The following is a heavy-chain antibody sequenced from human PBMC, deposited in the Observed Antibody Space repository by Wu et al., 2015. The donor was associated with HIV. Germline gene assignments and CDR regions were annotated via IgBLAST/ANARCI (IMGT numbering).Heavy chain of an antibody. CDR1: GYTFTSYG. CDR2: ISAYNGNT. Sequence: QVQLVQSGAEVKKPGASVKVSCKASGYTFTSYGISWVRQAPGQGLEWMGWISAYNGNTNYAQKLQGRVTMTTDTSTSTAYMELSRLRFDDTAVYYCARGSSGHNMIREPLLSYWGQGTLVTVSS. D-gene: IGHD3-10*01. CDR3: ARGSSGHNMIREPLLSY. V-gene: IGHV1-18*01. J-gene: IGHJ4*02.